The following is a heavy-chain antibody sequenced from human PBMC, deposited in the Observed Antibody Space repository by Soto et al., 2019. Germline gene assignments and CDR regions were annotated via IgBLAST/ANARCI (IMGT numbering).Heavy chain of an antibody. V-gene: IGHV3-49*03. J-gene: IGHJ4*02. CDR1: GFTFGDYA. CDR3: TSSEGFLEWLLGFY. CDR2: IRSKAYGGTT. Sequence: GGSLRLSCTASGFTFGDYAMSWFRQAPGKGLEWVGFIRSKAYGGTTEYAASVKGRFTISKEDSKSIAYLQMNSLKTEDTAVYYCTSSEGFLEWLLGFYWGQGTLVTVSS. D-gene: IGHD3-3*01.